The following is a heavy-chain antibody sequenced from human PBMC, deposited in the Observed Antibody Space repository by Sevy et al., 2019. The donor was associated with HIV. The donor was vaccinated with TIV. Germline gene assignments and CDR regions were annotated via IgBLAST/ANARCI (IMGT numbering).Heavy chain of an antibody. Sequence: SGPTLVNPTQTLTLTCTFSGFSLSTSGVGVGWIRQPPGKALEWLALIYWDDDKRYSPSLKSRLTITKDNSKNQVVLTRTNMDPVDTATYYCAHRPHYGDPFDYWGQGTLVTVSS. CDR3: AHRPHYGDPFDY. CDR2: IYWDDDK. V-gene: IGHV2-5*02. J-gene: IGHJ4*02. CDR1: GFSLSTSGVG. D-gene: IGHD4-17*01.